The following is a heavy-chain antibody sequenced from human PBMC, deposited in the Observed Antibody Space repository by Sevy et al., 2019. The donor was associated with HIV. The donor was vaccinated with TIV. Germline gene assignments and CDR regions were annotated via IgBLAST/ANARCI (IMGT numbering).Heavy chain of an antibody. CDR3: ARALADWGTFHYSS. D-gene: IGHD3-16*01. V-gene: IGHV3-7*01. CDR2: IKQDGTDT. CDR1: GFTFSTYW. J-gene: IGHJ4*02. Sequence: GGSLRLSCAASGFTFSTYWMTWVRQAPGKGLEWVANIKQDGTDTNDGDTVRGRFTIHRDNGRNLLYLHMNSLRAEDTAVYFCARALADWGTFHYSSWGRGVLVTVSS.